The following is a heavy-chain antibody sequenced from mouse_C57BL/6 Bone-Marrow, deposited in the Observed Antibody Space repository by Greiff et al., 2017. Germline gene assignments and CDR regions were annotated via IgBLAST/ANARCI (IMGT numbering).Heavy chain of an antibody. CDR2: ISSGGSYT. CDR3: ARRVRGFAY. CDR1: GFTFSSYG. V-gene: IGHV5-6*02. J-gene: IGHJ3*01. Sequence: EVKLVESGGDLVKPGGSLKLSCAASGFTFSSYGMSWVRQTPDTRLEWVATISSGGSYTYYPDSVKGRFTFSRDNAKNTLYLQMSSLKSEDTAMYYCARRVRGFAYWGQGTLVTVSA.